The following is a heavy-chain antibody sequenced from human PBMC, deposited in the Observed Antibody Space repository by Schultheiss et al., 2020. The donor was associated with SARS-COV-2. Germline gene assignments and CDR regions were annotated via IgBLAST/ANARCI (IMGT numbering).Heavy chain of an antibody. CDR3: ARDRDLMVRGVIIDRDAFDI. CDR2: ISSSSSYI. V-gene: IGHV3-21*01. J-gene: IGHJ3*02. CDR1: GFTFSSYW. Sequence: GGSLRLSCAASGFTFSSYWMSWVRQAPGKGLEWVSSISSSSSYIYYADSVKGRFTISRDNAKNSLYLQMNSLRAEDTAVYYCARDRDLMVRGVIIDRDAFDIWGQGTMVTVSS. D-gene: IGHD3-10*01.